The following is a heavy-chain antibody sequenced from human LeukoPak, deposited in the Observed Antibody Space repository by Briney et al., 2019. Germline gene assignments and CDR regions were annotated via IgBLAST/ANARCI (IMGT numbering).Heavy chain of an antibody. CDR3: ARHFRGYGVPAAKSRDWFDP. D-gene: IGHD2-2*01. Sequence: PSETLSLTCTVSGGSISSSSSYWGWIRQPPGKGLEWIGSIYYSGSTYYNPSLKSRVTISVDTSKNQFSLKLSSVTAADTAVYYCARHFRGYGVPAAKSRDWFDPWGQGTLVTVSS. CDR2: IYYSGST. CDR1: GGSISSSSSY. V-gene: IGHV4-39*01. J-gene: IGHJ5*02.